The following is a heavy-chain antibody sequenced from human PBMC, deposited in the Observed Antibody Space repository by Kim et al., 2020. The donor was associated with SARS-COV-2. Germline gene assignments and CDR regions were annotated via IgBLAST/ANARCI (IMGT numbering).Heavy chain of an antibody. V-gene: IGHV3-48*02. Sequence: GGSLRLSCAASGFTFTNYHMDWVRQAPGKGLEWVSYISPGGSAKKYADSVKGRFTISRDNAQNSLYLQMNSLRDEDTAVYYCVTERGGYSTAGQPFDYWGQGSLGTVSS. CDR1: GFTFTNYH. CDR2: ISPGGSAK. CDR3: VTERGGYSTAGQPFDY. J-gene: IGHJ4*02. D-gene: IGHD5-12*01.